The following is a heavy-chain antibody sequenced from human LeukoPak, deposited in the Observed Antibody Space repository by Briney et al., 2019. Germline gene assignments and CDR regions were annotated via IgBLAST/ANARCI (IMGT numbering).Heavy chain of an antibody. Sequence: SETLSLTCTVSGGSIGSSSYYWGWIRQPPGKGLEWIGSIYHSGSTYYNPSLKSRVTISVDTSKNQFSLKLSSVTAADTAVYYCARVGGSSPLSAFDIWGQGTMVTVSS. J-gene: IGHJ3*02. D-gene: IGHD2-15*01. CDR2: IYHSGST. CDR1: GGSIGSSSYY. V-gene: IGHV4-39*07. CDR3: ARVGGSSPLSAFDI.